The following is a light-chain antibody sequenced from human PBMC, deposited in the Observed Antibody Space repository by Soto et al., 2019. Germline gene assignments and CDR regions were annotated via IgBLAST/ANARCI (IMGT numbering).Light chain of an antibody. Sequence: DIQMTQSPSTLSASVGDRVTITCRVSQSISSWLAWYQQKPGKAPKLLIYKASSLESGVPSRFSGSGSGTEFTLTISSLQPDDFATYYCQQYNSYSWTFGQGTKVDI. V-gene: IGKV1-5*03. CDR1: QSISSW. J-gene: IGKJ1*01. CDR3: QQYNSYSWT. CDR2: KAS.